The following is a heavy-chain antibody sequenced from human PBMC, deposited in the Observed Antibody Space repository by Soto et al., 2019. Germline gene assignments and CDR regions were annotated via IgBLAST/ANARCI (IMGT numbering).Heavy chain of an antibody. Sequence: QVQLVQSGAEVRQPASSVKVSCKTSGATFSSYAITWVRQAPGQGLEWMGGIVPTVDTSTYAQKFQDRVTITAAKFTNTVYMELSSLRSDDTAVYYCVRVVAIPGYPDNWGQGTLVTVSS. D-gene: IGHD5-12*01. CDR1: GATFSSYA. V-gene: IGHV1-69*14. CDR2: IVPTVDTS. J-gene: IGHJ4*02. CDR3: VRVVAIPGYPDN.